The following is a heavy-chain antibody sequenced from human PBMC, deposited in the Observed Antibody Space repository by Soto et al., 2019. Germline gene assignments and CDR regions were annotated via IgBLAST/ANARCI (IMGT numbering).Heavy chain of an antibody. CDR1: GFTVSTKY. CDR3: ARNPWAADY. Sequence: EVQLVESGGGLVQPGGSLRLSCAASGFTVSTKYMSWVRQAPGKGLEWVSVNYSGGSTFYADSVRGRFTISRDNSKNTVNLQMKRLRAEDTAVYYCARNPWAADYWGQGTLVTVSS. J-gene: IGHJ4*02. V-gene: IGHV3-66*01. CDR2: NYSGGST. D-gene: IGHD3-16*01.